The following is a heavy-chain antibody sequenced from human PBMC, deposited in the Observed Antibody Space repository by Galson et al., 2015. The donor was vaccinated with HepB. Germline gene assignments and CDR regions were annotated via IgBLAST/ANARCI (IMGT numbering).Heavy chain of an antibody. V-gene: IGHV1-69*13. D-gene: IGHD6-13*01. CDR1: GGTFSSYA. Sequence: SVKVSCKASGGTFSSYAISWVRQAPGQGLEWMGGIIPIFGTANYAQKFQGRVTITADESTSTAYMELSSLRSEDTAVYYCARVVAAAGAPLENWFDPWGQGTLVTVSS. J-gene: IGHJ5*02. CDR3: ARVVAAAGAPLENWFDP. CDR2: IIPIFGTA.